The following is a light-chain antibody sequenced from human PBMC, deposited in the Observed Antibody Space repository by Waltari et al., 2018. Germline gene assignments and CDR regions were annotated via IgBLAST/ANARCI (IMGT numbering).Light chain of an antibody. CDR2: DAS. Sequence: DIQMTQSRSSVSASVGERVTITCQASQDIADYLNWYQQKPGKAPKLLIYDASHLETGVPSRFSGSGSGTKFTFTISSLQPEDIATYYCQQDDDLPVTFGGGTKVEIK. CDR1: QDIADY. CDR3: QQDDDLPVT. V-gene: IGKV1-33*01. J-gene: IGKJ4*01.